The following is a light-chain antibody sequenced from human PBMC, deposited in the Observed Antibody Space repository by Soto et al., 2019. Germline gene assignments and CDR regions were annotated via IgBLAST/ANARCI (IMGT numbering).Light chain of an antibody. CDR3: QQYGSSPRT. J-gene: IGKJ1*01. CDR2: GAS. V-gene: IGKV3-20*01. Sequence: EIVLTQSPGTLSLSPGERDTLSCRAIQSVSSSYLAWYQQKPGQAPRLLIYGASSRATGIPDRFSGRGSGTDFTLTISRLEPEDFAVYYCQQYGSSPRTFGQGTKVDIK. CDR1: QSVSSSY.